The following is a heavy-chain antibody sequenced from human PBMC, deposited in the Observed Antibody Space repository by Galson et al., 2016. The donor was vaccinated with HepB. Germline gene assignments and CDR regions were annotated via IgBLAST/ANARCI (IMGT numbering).Heavy chain of an antibody. J-gene: IGHJ4*02. CDR2: IYSGGEA. Sequence: SLRLSCAASGFPFESNYMSWVRQAPGKGLEWLSAIYSGGEAYYADSVKGRFTTSRDNSKNTLYLQMSSLRAEDTAVYYCVKEGRYGVRYYDHWGQGTLVTVSS. V-gene: IGHV3-53*01. CDR1: GFPFESNY. CDR3: VKEGRYGVRYYDH. D-gene: IGHD5-18*01.